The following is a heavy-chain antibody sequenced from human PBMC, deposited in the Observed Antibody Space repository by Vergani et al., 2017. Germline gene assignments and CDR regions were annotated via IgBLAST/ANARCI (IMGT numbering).Heavy chain of an antibody. CDR1: GFTVSSNY. D-gene: IGHD5-24*01. V-gene: IGHV3-48*02. CDR3: ARDLRDAYNRDYYYGMDV. CDR2: ISSSSITI. Sequence: VQLVESGGGVVQPGRSLRLSCAASGFTVSSNYMSWVRQAPGKGLEWVSYISSSSITIYYADSVKGRFTISRDNAKNSLYLQMNSLRDEDTALYYCARDLRDAYNRDYYYGMDVWGQGTTVTVSS. J-gene: IGHJ6*02.